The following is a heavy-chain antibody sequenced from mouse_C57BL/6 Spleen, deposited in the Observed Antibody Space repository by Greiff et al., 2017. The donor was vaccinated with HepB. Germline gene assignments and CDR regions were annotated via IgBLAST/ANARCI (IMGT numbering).Heavy chain of an antibody. Sequence: EVQLQESGPGMVKPSQSLSLTCTVTGYSITSGYDWHWIRHFPGNKLEWMGYISYSGSTNYNPSLKSRISITHDTSKNHFFLKLNSVTTEDTATYYCARDQYDYDLAYWGQGTLVTVSA. CDR3: ARDQYDYDLAY. CDR1: GYSITSGYD. D-gene: IGHD2-4*01. J-gene: IGHJ3*01. V-gene: IGHV3-1*01. CDR2: ISYSGST.